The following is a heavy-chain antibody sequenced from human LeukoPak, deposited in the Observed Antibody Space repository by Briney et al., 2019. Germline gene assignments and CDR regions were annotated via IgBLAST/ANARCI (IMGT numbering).Heavy chain of an antibody. D-gene: IGHD6-13*01. J-gene: IGHJ4*02. CDR2: ISSSSSTI. CDR3: ARAPRMVHFDY. V-gene: IGHV3-48*01. CDR1: GFTFSSYS. Sequence: QPGGSLRLSCAASGFTFSSYSMNWVRQAPGKGLEWVSYISSSSSTIYSADSVKGRFTISRDNAKNSLYLQMNSLRAEDTAVYYCARAPRMVHFDYWGQGTLVTVSS.